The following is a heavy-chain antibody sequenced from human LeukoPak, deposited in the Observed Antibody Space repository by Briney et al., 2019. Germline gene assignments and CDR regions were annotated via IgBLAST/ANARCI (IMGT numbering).Heavy chain of an antibody. Sequence: GESLKISCEGSGYRFTSYWISWVRQMPGKGLEWMGRIDPSDSYTNYSPSFEGHVTISADKSIGTAYLQWTSLKASDTAMYYCASGERRDGFDKWGQGTMVSVSS. CDR1: GYRFTSYW. V-gene: IGHV5-10-1*01. D-gene: IGHD3-10*01. CDR2: IDPSDSYT. J-gene: IGHJ3*02. CDR3: ASGERRDGFDK.